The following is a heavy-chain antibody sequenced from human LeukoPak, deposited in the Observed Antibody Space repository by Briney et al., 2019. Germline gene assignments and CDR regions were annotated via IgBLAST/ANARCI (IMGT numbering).Heavy chain of an antibody. CDR1: GFTFSSYG. Sequence: GGSLRLSCAASGFTFSSYGMHWVRQAPGKGLEWAAVISYDGSNKYYADSVKGRFTISRDNSKNTLYLQMNSLRAEDTAVYYCAKGGPEVVRGVPLDYWGQGTLVTVSS. CDR2: ISYDGSNK. J-gene: IGHJ4*02. V-gene: IGHV3-30*18. D-gene: IGHD3-10*01. CDR3: AKGGPEVVRGVPLDY.